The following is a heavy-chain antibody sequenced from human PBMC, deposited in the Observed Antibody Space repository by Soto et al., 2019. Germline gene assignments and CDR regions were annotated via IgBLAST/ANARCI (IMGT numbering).Heavy chain of an antibody. J-gene: IGHJ4*02. CDR2: IIPIFGTA. CDR1: GGTFSSYA. V-gene: IGHV1-69*01. CDR3: TSIGSSWREVYFDY. D-gene: IGHD6-13*01. Sequence: QVQLVQSGAEVKKPGSSVKVSCKASGGTFSSYAISWVRQAPGQGLEWMGGIIPIFGTANYAQKFQGRVTITADESTSTAYTELSSLRSEDTAVYYCTSIGSSWREVYFDYWGQGPLVPVSS.